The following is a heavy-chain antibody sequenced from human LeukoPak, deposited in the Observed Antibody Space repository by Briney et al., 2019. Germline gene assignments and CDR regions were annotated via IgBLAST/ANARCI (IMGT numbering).Heavy chain of an antibody. CDR1: GGSFSGYY. Sequence: SETLSLTCAVYGGSFSGYYWSWIRQPPGKGLEWIGEISHSGSTNYNPSLKSRVTISVDTSKNQFSLKLSSVTAADTAVYYCARGGGDTTQVVWGRKSWFDPWGQGTLVTVSS. CDR3: ARGGGDTTQVVWGRKSWFDP. J-gene: IGHJ5*02. V-gene: IGHV4-34*01. CDR2: ISHSGST. D-gene: IGHD3-16*01.